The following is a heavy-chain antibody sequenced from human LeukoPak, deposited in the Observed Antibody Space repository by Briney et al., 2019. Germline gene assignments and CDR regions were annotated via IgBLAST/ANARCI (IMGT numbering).Heavy chain of an antibody. CDR2: IYPGDSDT. Sequence: PGESLKISCKGSGYTFISYWIGWVRQMPGKGLEWMGIIYPGDSDTRYSPSFQGQVTISADKSISTAYLQWSSLEASDTAMYYCARPRAAYCGGDCLLDAFDIWGQGTMVTVSS. J-gene: IGHJ3*02. CDR3: ARPRAAYCGGDCLLDAFDI. CDR1: GYTFISYW. D-gene: IGHD2-21*02. V-gene: IGHV5-51*01.